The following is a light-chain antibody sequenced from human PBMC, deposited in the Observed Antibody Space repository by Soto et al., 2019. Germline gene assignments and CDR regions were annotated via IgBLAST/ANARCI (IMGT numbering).Light chain of an antibody. V-gene: IGKV3-15*01. Sequence: EIVMTQSPATLSVSPGGRATLSCRASQSISSNLAWYQQKPGQAPRLLIYGASTRTTDIPARFSGSGSGTEFTLTISSLQSEDFAVYYCQQYNNWPPSNTFGGGTKVEIK. CDR3: QQYNNWPPSNT. CDR1: QSISSN. CDR2: GAS. J-gene: IGKJ4*01.